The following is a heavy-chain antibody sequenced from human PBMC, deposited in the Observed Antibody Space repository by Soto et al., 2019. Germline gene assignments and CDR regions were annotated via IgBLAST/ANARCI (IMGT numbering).Heavy chain of an antibody. D-gene: IGHD3-10*01. CDR3: ARVRGITMVRGDHDAFDI. CDR1: GGTFSSYA. J-gene: IGHJ3*02. Sequence: ASVKVSCKASGGTFSSYAISWVRQAPGQGLEWMGGIIPIFGIANYAQKFQGRVTITADKSTSTAYMELSSLRSEDTAVYYCARVRGITMVRGDHDAFDIWGQGTMVTVSS. V-gene: IGHV1-69*10. CDR2: IIPIFGIA.